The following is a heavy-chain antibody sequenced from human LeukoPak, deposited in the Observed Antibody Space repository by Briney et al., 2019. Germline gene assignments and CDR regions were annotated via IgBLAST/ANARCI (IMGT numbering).Heavy chain of an antibody. CDR3: ARDRWSSSASAAPDDY. J-gene: IGHJ4*02. Sequence: SVKVSCKASGGSFNNYAISWVRQAPGQGLEWMGRIIPIFGIANSAQKFQGRVTITADKSTNTAYMELSSLRSEDTAVYYCARDRWSSSASAAPDDYWGQGTLVTVSS. V-gene: IGHV1-69*04. D-gene: IGHD6-6*01. CDR1: GGSFNNYA. CDR2: IIPIFGIA.